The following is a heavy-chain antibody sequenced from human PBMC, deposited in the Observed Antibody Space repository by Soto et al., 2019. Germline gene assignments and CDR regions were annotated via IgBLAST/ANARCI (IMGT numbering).Heavy chain of an antibody. CDR3: AKDSLRASGSHPP. D-gene: IGHD1-26*01. Sequence: EVQLLESGGGLVQPGGSLRLSCAASGFTFSSYAMSWVRQAPGKGLEWVSAISGSGGSTYYADSVKGRFTISRDNSKNQLYQQTNSLRAEDTAVYYCAKDSLRASGSHPPWGQGRLVTVSS. J-gene: IGHJ5*02. V-gene: IGHV3-23*01. CDR1: GFTFSSYA. CDR2: ISGSGGST.